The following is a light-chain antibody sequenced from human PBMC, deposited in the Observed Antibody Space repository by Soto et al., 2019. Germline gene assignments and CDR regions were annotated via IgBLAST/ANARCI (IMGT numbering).Light chain of an antibody. CDR1: ENINMW. Sequence: IHMYISPSTLSASVIYRVTITFLAIENINMWLSFYQQKPGQAPRLLIQIASRVERWVPSRFSGSGSDTEFTPTISSLQPDDFATYYCQQYNRYFTSFGQGTTV. CDR2: IAS. J-gene: IGKJ1*01. V-gene: IGKV1-5*03. CDR3: QQYNRYFTS.